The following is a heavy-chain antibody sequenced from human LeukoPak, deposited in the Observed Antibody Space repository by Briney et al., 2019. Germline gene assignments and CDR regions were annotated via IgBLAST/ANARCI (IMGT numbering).Heavy chain of an antibody. V-gene: IGHV4-34*01. Sequence: PSETLSLTCAVYGGSFSGYSWSWIRQPPGKGLEWIGEIDHSGSTNYNPSLKSRVSISADTSKNQFSLKVNSVTAADTAVYYCARGGDYGDLRYFDYWGQGTLVTVSS. D-gene: IGHD4-17*01. CDR2: IDHSGST. J-gene: IGHJ4*02. CDR3: ARGGDYGDLRYFDY. CDR1: GGSFSGYS.